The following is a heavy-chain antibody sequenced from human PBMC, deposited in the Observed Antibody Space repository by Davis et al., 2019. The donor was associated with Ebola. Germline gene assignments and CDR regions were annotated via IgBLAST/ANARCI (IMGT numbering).Heavy chain of an antibody. D-gene: IGHD5-18*01. Sequence: MPSETLSLTCAVYGGSFSGYYWSWIRQPPGKGLEWIGSIYYSGSTYYNPSLKSRVTISVDTSKNQFSLKLSSVTAADTAVYYCAREYSYGNNWFDPWGQGTLVTVSS. CDR1: GGSFSGYY. CDR3: AREYSYGNNWFDP. J-gene: IGHJ5*02. V-gene: IGHV4-34*01. CDR2: IYYSGST.